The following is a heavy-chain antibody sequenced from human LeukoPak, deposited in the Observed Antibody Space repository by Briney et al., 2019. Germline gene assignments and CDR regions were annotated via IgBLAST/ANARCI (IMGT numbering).Heavy chain of an antibody. V-gene: IGHV3-30*18. D-gene: IGHD6-13*01. J-gene: IGHJ2*01. Sequence: GGSLRLSCAASGFTFSSYGIHWVRQAPGKGLEWVAVISYDGSNKYYADSVKGRFTISRDNSKNTLYLQMNSLRAEDTAVYYCAKDWGAGTGWYFDLWGRGTLVAVSS. CDR1: GFTFSSYG. CDR3: AKDWGAGTGWYFDL. CDR2: ISYDGSNK.